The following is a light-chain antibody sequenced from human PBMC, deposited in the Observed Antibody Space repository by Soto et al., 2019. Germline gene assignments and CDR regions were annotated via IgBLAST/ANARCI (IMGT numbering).Light chain of an antibody. J-gene: IGKJ5*01. Sequence: IVMTQSPATLSVSPGERATLSCRASQNIYSNVAWYQQRPGQAPRLLIYGASTRATGIPARFSGSGSGTEFTLTISRLEPGDFAVYYCQHFGGTTFTCGQGTRREIK. CDR3: QHFGGTTFT. CDR1: QNIYSN. CDR2: GAS. V-gene: IGKV3-15*01.